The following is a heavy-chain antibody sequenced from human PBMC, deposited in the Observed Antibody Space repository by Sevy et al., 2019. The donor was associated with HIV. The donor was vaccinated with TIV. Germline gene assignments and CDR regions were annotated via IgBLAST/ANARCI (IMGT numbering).Heavy chain of an antibody. CDR1: GFTVNSNY. J-gene: IGHJ4*02. D-gene: IGHD5-18*01. V-gene: IGHV3-66*01. CDR3: ARGKSGYGYALNY. CDR2: IHSDDTT. Sequence: GGSLRLSCAASGFTVNSNYMTWVRQAPGKGLEGVSVIHSDDTTYHADSVQDSFTISRDNFKNTLYLHMSSLRAAATAVYYCARGKSGYGYALNYWGQGTLVTVSS.